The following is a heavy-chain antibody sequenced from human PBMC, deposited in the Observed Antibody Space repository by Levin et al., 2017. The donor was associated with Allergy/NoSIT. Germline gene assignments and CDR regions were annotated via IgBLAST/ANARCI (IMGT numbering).Heavy chain of an antibody. CDR3: AKVRRELVIATDAFDI. V-gene: IGHV3-30*18. CDR2: ISDDGSKK. CDR1: GFAFSSYA. D-gene: IGHD3-9*01. J-gene: IGHJ3*02. Sequence: GESLKISCAVSGFAFSSYAMHWVRRAPGKGLEWVADISDDGSKKYYADSVKGRFTISRDNFKNTLFLQMNSLRVEDTAVYYCAKVRRELVIATDAFDIWGPGTLVTVSS.